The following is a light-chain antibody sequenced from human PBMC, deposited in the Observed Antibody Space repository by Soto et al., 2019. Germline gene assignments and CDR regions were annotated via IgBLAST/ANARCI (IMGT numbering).Light chain of an antibody. J-gene: IGKJ5*01. V-gene: IGKV3-20*01. CDR1: QTIGSTY. Sequence: EIVLTQSPGTLSLSPGETATLSCRASQTIGSTYLAWYQQKPGQAPRLLIFGSSNRATGIPDRFSGSGSGTDFTLSISRLEPEDFAVYYCQQYNNWITFGQGTRLEIK. CDR2: GSS. CDR3: QQYNNWIT.